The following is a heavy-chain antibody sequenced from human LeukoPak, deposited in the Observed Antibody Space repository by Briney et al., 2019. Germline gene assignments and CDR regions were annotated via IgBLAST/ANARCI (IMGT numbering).Heavy chain of an antibody. V-gene: IGHV4-39*07. CDR3: ARAFRRSVYSSSLNWFDP. CDR2: INHSGST. Sequence: SETLSLTCTVSGGSISSSSYYWGWIRQPPGKGLEWIGEINHSGSTNYNPSLKSRVTISVDTSKNQFSLKLSSVTAADTAVYYCARAFRRSVYSSSLNWFDPWGQGTLVTVSS. D-gene: IGHD6-6*01. J-gene: IGHJ5*02. CDR1: GGSISSSSYY.